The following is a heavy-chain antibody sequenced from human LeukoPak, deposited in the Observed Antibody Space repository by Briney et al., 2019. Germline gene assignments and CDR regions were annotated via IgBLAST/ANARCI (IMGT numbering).Heavy chain of an antibody. Sequence: PGGSLRLSCAASGFTFSSYAMRWVRQAPGKGLEWVAAISGSGGSTYYADSVKGRFTIYRDNSKNTLYLQMNSLRAEDTAVYYCAKRSGYGDYSYNWFDPWGQGTLVTVS. CDR3: AKRSGYGDYSYNWFDP. D-gene: IGHD4-17*01. V-gene: IGHV3-23*01. CDR1: GFTFSSYA. CDR2: ISGSGGST. J-gene: IGHJ5*02.